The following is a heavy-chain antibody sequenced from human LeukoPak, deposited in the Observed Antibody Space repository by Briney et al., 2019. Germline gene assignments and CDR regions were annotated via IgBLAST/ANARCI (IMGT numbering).Heavy chain of an antibody. Sequence: VKVSCMASGYTLSNYGIRWVRQAPGQGLEWMGWISPYNGNTNYAQKLQGRVTMTTDTSTNTAYMDLRSLRSDDTAVYYCARGGLGGMTTVVLCAFDMGAQGTRVSLSS. CDR2: ISPYNGNT. J-gene: IGHJ3*02. CDR3: ARGGLGGMTTVVLCAFDM. V-gene: IGHV1-18*01. D-gene: IGHD4-23*01. CDR1: GYTLSNYG.